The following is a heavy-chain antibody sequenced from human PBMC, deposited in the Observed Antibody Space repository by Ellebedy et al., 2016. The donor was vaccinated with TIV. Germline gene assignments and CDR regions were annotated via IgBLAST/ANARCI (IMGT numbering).Heavy chain of an antibody. CDR1: GFTFSSYA. J-gene: IGHJ4*02. D-gene: IGHD6-13*01. Sequence: GESLKISCAASGFTFSSYAMSWVRQAPGKGLEWVSTISNTGSRTYCADSVEGRFTISRDNAKNSLYLQMNSLRAEDTAVYYCARVRIAAAAMDYWGQGTLVTVSS. CDR2: ISNTGSRT. V-gene: IGHV3-23*01. CDR3: ARVRIAAAAMDY.